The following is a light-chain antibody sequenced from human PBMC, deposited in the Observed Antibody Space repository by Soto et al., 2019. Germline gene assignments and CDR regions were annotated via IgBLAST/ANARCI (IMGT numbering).Light chain of an antibody. CDR3: QQYNTYSWT. Sequence: DIQMNQSPSTLSASVGDRVTITCRASQSISSWLAWYQQKPGKAPKLLIYDASSLESGVPSRFSGSGSGTEFTLTISSLQPDDFATYYCQQYNTYSWTFGQGTMVEIK. CDR2: DAS. CDR1: QSISSW. V-gene: IGKV1-5*01. J-gene: IGKJ1*01.